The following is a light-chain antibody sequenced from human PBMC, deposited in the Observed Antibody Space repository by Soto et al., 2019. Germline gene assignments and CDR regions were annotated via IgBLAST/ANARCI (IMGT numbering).Light chain of an antibody. Sequence: ETVMTQSPATLSASPGESATLSCRASQSVNSDLAWYQQIPGQAPRLLIYSASTGATGGPARFSGSGSGTEFTLTISSLQSEDFAFYYCQQYNNWPLTFGGGTKVEF. CDR2: SAS. CDR1: QSVNSD. CDR3: QQYNNWPLT. V-gene: IGKV3-15*01. J-gene: IGKJ4*01.